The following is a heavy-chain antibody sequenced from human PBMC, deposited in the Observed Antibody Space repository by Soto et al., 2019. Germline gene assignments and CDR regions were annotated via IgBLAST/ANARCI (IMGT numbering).Heavy chain of an antibody. J-gene: IGHJ6*02. CDR1: GFTFSSYS. CDR3: ARDKEGGSYFYYYYGMDV. Sequence: GGSLRLSCAASGFTFSSYSMNWVRQAPGKGLEWVSSISSSSSYIYYADSVKGRFTISRDNAKNSLYLQMNSLRAEDTAVYYCARDKEGGSYFYYYYGMDVWGQGTTVTVSS. V-gene: IGHV3-21*01. D-gene: IGHD1-26*01. CDR2: ISSSSSYI.